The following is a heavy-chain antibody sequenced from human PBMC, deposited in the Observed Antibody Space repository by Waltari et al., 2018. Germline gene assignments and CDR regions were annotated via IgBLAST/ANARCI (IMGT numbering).Heavy chain of an antibody. Sequence: QVQLQESGPGLVKPSQTLSLTCTVSGGSISSGSYYWSWIRQPAGKGLEWIGRIYTRGSTNYNPSLKSRVTISVDTSKNQFSLKLSSVTAADTAVYYCARGERRDGYNFDYWGQGTLVTVSS. V-gene: IGHV4-61*02. CDR2: IYTRGST. CDR3: ARGERRDGYNFDY. CDR1: GGSISSGSYY. D-gene: IGHD5-12*01. J-gene: IGHJ4*02.